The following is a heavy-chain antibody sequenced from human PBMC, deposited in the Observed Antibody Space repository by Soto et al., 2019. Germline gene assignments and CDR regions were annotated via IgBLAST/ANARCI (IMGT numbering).Heavy chain of an antibody. J-gene: IGHJ5*02. CDR2: ISHRGST. D-gene: IGHD3-3*01. V-gene: IGHV4-4*02. Sequence: QVHLQQSGPGLVKPSGTLALTCAVSGGSISSDKWWTWVRQPPGKGLEWIGEISHRGSTNYSPSFKSRLSLSVDTTKTHFSLRLPSVTAAESAVYYCAAIPLPSGVVSGRCDPWGEGIMVTVSS. CDR1: GGSISSDKW. CDR3: AAIPLPSGVVSGRCDP.